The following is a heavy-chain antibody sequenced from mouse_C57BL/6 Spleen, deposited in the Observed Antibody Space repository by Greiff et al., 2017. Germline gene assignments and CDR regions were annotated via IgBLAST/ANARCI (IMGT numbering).Heavy chain of an antibody. CDR2: IDPSDSYT. CDR3: ARQGGSSDRWYLDV. CDR1: GYTFTSYW. Sequence: VQLQQPGAELVMPGASVKLSCKASGYTFTSYWMHWVKQRPGQGLEWIGEIDPSDSYTNYNQKFKGKSTLTVDKSSSTAYMQLSSLTSEDSAVYYCARQGGSSDRWYLDVWGTGTTVTVSS. V-gene: IGHV1-69*01. J-gene: IGHJ1*03. D-gene: IGHD1-1*01.